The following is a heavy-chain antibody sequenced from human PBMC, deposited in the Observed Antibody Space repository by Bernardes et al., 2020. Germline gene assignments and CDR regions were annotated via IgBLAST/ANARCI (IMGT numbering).Heavy chain of an antibody. J-gene: IGHJ6*02. V-gene: IGHV3-23*01. D-gene: IGHD4-4*01. CDR3: AKDYSVIGQAVYYYGLDV. CDR1: GFTFSSYA. Sequence: GGSLRLSCAASGFTFSSYAMSWVRQAPGKGLEWVSTISGSGDATYYADPAKGRLTISRDNSKNTLYLQMNSLRAEDTAVDYCAKDYSVIGQAVYYYGLDVWGQGTTVTVSS. CDR2: ISGSGDAT.